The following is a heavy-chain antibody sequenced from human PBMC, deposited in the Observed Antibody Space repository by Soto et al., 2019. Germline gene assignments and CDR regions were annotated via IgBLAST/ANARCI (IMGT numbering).Heavy chain of an antibody. Sequence: PAGSLRLSCAASGFIFSGYVMHWVRLAPGKGLEWVAGVSSDGNSKHYPDSVKGRFTISRDHSKNTLFLEMDSLSIEDRAVYYCAREDERSGDAGTFQ. CDR3: AREDERSGDAGTFQ. CDR2: VSSDGNSK. CDR1: GFIFSGYV. V-gene: IGHV3-30*03. J-gene: IGHJ1*01. D-gene: IGHD2-15*01.